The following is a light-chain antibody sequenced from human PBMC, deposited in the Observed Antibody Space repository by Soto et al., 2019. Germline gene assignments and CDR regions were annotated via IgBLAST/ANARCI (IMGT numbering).Light chain of an antibody. CDR2: EGS. V-gene: IGLV2-23*01. CDR3: CSYAGSSTSYV. CDR1: SSDVGSYNR. Sequence: QSALAQPASVSGSPGQSITISCTGTSSDVGSYNRVSWYQQHPGKAPKLMIYEGSKRPSGVSNRFSGSKSGNTASLTISGLQAEDEADYYCCSYAGSSTSYVFGNGTKVTVL. J-gene: IGLJ1*01.